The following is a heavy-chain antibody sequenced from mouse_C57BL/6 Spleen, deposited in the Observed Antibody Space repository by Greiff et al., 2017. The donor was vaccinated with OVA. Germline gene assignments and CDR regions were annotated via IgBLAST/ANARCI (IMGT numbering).Heavy chain of an antibody. CDR2: IWSGGST. CDR3: ANYDYDGAWFAY. CDR1: GFSLNSYG. Sequence: VQRVESGPGLVQPSQSLSITCTVSGFSLNSYGVHWVRQSPGKGLEWLGVIWSGGSTDYNAAFISRLSISKDNSKSQVFFKMNSLQADDTAIYYCANYDYDGAWFAYWGQGTLVTVSA. D-gene: IGHD2-4*01. V-gene: IGHV2-2*01. J-gene: IGHJ3*01.